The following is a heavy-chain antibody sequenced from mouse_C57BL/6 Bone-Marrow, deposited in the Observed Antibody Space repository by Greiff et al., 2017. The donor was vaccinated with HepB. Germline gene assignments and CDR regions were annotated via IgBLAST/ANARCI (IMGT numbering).Heavy chain of an antibody. CDR2: IYPGSGNT. V-gene: IGHV1-76*01. CDR1: GYTFTDYY. J-gene: IGHJ2*01. Sequence: VKLQESGAELVRPGASVKLSCKASGYTFTDYYINWVKQRPGQGLEWIARIYPGSGNTYYNEKFKGKATLTAEKSSSTAYMQLSSLTSEDSAVYFCANSDYWGQGTTLTVSS. CDR3: ANSDY.